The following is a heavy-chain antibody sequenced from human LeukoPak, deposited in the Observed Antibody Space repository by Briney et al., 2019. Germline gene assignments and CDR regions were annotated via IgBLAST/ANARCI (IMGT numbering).Heavy chain of an antibody. Sequence: GGSLRLSWAASGFTFSGPAMHWVRQASGIGLEWVSRIKSKGNSYATEIAASVKRKFTISRDDSKQTAYLQMNSLKTEDTAVYYGTTPRLGAFDIWGQGTMVTVSS. CDR2: IKSKGNSYAT. V-gene: IGHV3-73*01. J-gene: IGHJ3*02. CDR1: GFTFSGPA. CDR3: TTPRLGAFDI.